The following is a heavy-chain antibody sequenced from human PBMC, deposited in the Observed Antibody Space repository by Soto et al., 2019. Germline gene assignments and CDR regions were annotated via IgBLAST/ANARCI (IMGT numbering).Heavy chain of an antibody. CDR3: AKPYSSSWYEFGY. CDR1: GFTFSSYA. CDR2: ISGSGGST. V-gene: IGHV3-23*01. Sequence: EVQLLESGGGLVQPGGSLRLSCAASGFTFSSYAMSWVPQAPGKGLEWVSAISGSGGSTYYADSVKGRFTISRDNSKNTLYLQMNSLRAEDTAVYYCAKPYSSSWYEFGYWGQGTLVTVSS. D-gene: IGHD6-13*01. J-gene: IGHJ4*02.